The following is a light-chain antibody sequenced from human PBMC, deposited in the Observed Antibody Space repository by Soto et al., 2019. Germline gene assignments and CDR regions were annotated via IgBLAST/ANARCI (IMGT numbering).Light chain of an antibody. CDR1: SPNIGAAYN. CDR3: QSYDTGLRGMV. CDR2: GNS. V-gene: IGLV1-40*01. J-gene: IGLJ2*01. Sequence: QSVLTQPPSVSGAPGQRVTIPCTGTSPNIGAAYNVHWYRQVPGTVPKLLIFGNSHPPAGVPDRFSGSKSGPSASLAITGLRTEEAADYYCQSYDTGLRGMVFGGGTKLTVL.